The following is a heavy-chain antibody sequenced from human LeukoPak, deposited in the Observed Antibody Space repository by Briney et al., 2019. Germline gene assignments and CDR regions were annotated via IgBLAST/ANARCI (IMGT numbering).Heavy chain of an antibody. J-gene: IGHJ4*02. CDR3: ANGDAARPSEGLDY. D-gene: IGHD6-6*01. V-gene: IGHV3-23*01. CDR2: ISGGGGTT. CDR1: GFTFSSHA. Sequence: GGSLRLSCSASGFTFSSHAVNWVRQPPGKGLEWVSSISGGGGTTYYADSVKGRFTFSRDNSKSTLYLQMNSLRADDTAVYYCANGDAARPSEGLDYWGRGTLVTVSS.